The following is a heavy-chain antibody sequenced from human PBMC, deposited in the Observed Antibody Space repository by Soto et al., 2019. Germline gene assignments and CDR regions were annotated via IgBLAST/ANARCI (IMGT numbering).Heavy chain of an antibody. CDR2: IFPDDSDT. J-gene: IGHJ3*02. CDR1: GYNFTHHW. Sequence: EVQLVQSGAEVKKPGESLKISCKGSGYNFTHHWIGWVRQMPGKGLDLMGIIFPDDSDTRYSPSFQGQVTISADKSITTAYLQWISLKASDTAMYYCARCPRRGSGIVCDFDIWGQGTLVTVSP. CDR3: ARCPRRGSGIVCDFDI. D-gene: IGHD3-10*01. V-gene: IGHV5-51*03.